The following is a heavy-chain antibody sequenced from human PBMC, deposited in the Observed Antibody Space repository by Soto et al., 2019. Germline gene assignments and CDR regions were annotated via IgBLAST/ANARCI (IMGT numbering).Heavy chain of an antibody. D-gene: IGHD3-10*01. J-gene: IGHJ5*02. CDR1: GDTFSAHY. Sequence: ASVKVSCKASGDTFSAHYIHWVRQAPGQGLQWMGWINSRNGDTKYARDFQGSVTLTRDTPINTAYMELRSQTSDDTAIYYCARGTGSSWLDLWGQGTLVTVSS. CDR3: ARGTGSSWLDL. CDR2: INSRNGDT. V-gene: IGHV1-2*02.